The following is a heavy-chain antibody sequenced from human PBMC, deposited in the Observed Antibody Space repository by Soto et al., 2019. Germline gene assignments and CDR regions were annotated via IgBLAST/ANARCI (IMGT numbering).Heavy chain of an antibody. CDR3: ARDDGYTHHDAFDI. V-gene: IGHV1-18*01. CDR1: GYTFTSYG. CDR2: TSAYNGDT. J-gene: IGHJ3*02. Sequence: QVQLVQSGAEVKKPGASVKVSCKASGYTFTSYGISWVRQAPGQGLEWMGWTSAYNGDTNYAQKLHGSVTMTTDTSTSTAYMERRSLRSDDTAVYYCARDDGYTHHDAFDIWGQGTMVTVSS. D-gene: IGHD5-12*01.